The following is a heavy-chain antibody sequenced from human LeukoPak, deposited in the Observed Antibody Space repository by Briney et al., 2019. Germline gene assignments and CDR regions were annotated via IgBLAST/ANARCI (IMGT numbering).Heavy chain of an antibody. D-gene: IGHD3-10*01. V-gene: IGHV3-23*01. CDR3: ARGAHYGSGSEFDY. CDR2: ISGSGGST. Sequence: GGSLRLSCAASGFTFSSYSMNWVRQAPGKGLEWVSAISGSGGSTYYADSVKGRFTISRDNSKNTLYLQMNSLRAEDTAVYYCARGAHYGSGSEFDYWGQGTLVTVSS. CDR1: GFTFSSYS. J-gene: IGHJ4*02.